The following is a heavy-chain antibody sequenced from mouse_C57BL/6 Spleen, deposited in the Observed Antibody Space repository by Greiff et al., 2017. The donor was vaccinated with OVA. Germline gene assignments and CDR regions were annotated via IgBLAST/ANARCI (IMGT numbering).Heavy chain of an antibody. CDR1: GYAFSSSW. J-gene: IGHJ4*01. Sequence: SGPELVKPGASVKISCKASGYAFSSSWMNWVKQRPGKGLEWIGRIYPGDGDTNYNGKFKGKATLTADKSSSTAYMQLSSLTSEDSAVYFCASLIYYYGSSYWGQGTSVTVSS. D-gene: IGHD1-1*01. V-gene: IGHV1-82*01. CDR2: IYPGDGDT. CDR3: ASLIYYYGSSY.